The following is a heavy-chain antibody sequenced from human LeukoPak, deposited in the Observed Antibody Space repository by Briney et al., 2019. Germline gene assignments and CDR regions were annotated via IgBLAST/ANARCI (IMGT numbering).Heavy chain of an antibody. CDR3: AKGTMVRGVKDFDY. Sequence: GGSLRLSCSASGFTFSKYTMVWVRQAPGKGLEWLAVILYDGSNKYYADSVKGRFTISRDNSKNTLYLQMNSLRAEDTAVYYCAKGTMVRGVKDFDYWGQGTLVTVSS. CDR2: ILYDGSNK. V-gene: IGHV3-30-3*01. D-gene: IGHD3-10*01. J-gene: IGHJ4*02. CDR1: GFTFSKYT.